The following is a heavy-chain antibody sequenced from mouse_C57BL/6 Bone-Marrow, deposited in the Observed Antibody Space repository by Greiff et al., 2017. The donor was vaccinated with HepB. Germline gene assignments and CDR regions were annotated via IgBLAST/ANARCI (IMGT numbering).Heavy chain of an antibody. CDR2: IDPENGGT. D-gene: IGHD1-1*01. Sequence: VQLQQSGAELVRPGASVKLSCTASGFNIKDDYMHWVKQRPEQGLEWIGWIDPENGGTGYASKFQGKATITADTTSHTAYLQLSSLTSEDTSVYYCTRIYYYGRGDYWGQGTTLTVSS. CDR3: TRIYYYGRGDY. V-gene: IGHV14-4*01. CDR1: GFNIKDDY. J-gene: IGHJ2*01.